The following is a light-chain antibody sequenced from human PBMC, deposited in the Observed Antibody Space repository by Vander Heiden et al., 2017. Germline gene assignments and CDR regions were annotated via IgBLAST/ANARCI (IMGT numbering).Light chain of an antibody. CDR1: QSISSY. CDR2: AAS. J-gene: IGKJ2*01. CDR3: QRSASTAYT. Sequence: DIQRSQSPSSLSASVGDRVTITCRASQSISSYLNWYQQKPGKAPKLLIYAASSLQSGVPSRFSGSGSGTDFTLTMSSLQPEDFATYYCQRSASTAYTFGQGTKLEIK. V-gene: IGKV1-39*01.